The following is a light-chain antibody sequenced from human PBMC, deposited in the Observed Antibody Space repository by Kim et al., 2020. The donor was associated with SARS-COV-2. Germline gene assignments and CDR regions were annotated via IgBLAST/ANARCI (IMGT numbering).Light chain of an antibody. J-gene: IGKJ2*01. Sequence: SAAVRYRVTSTCRASQVLTSHLAWYQQKPGKTPKLLIYATSTLESGVPSRFSGSGSGTEFTLTITSLQPEDFATYYCQQLKAYPYTFGQGTKLEI. V-gene: IGKV1-9*01. CDR2: ATS. CDR3: QQLKAYPYT. CDR1: QVLTSH.